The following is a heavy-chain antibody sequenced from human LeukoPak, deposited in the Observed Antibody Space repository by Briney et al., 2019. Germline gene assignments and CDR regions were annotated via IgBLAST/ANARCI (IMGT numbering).Heavy chain of an antibody. D-gene: IGHD6-13*01. Sequence: GGSLRLSCAASRFTFNNYAMSWVRQAPGKGLEWVSTISGSGGSTYYADSVKGRFTISRDNSKNTLYLQMNSLRAEDTAVYYCAKESGSSSWPIDYWGQGTLVTVSP. V-gene: IGHV3-23*01. CDR2: ISGSGGST. CDR3: AKESGSSSWPIDY. CDR1: RFTFNNYA. J-gene: IGHJ4*02.